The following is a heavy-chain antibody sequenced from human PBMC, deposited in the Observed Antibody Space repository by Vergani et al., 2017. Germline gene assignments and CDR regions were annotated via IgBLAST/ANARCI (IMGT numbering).Heavy chain of an antibody. CDR1: GFTFSDYY. V-gene: IGHV3-11*06. CDR3: ARENPYTPYYYYYMDV. J-gene: IGHJ6*03. CDR2: ISCSSSYI. Sequence: VQLVESGGGLVKPGGSLRLSCAASGFTFSDYYMRWLRQAPGKGLEWGSYISCSSSYIYYADSVKGRFTISRDNAKNSLYLQMNSLRGEDTAVYYCARENPYTPYYYYYMDVWGKGP. D-gene: IGHD4-11*01.